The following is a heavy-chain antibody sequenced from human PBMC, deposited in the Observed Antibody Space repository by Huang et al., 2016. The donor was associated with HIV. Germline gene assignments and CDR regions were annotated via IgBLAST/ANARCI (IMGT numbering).Heavy chain of an antibody. CDR1: GYPVTTYS. V-gene: IGHV7-4-1*02. CDR3: ARYRLTGTFLDS. Sequence: QVQLVQSGSELRKPGASVKVSCKSSGYPVTTYSLIWVRQAPGQGLEWIVWINTKTGKPTYAQGLTGRFVVSLDTTGNTAYLQVSSLKTDDTAKYFCARYRLTGTFLDSWGQGTQVTVSS. CDR2: INTKTGKP. D-gene: IGHD3-9*01. J-gene: IGHJ4*02.